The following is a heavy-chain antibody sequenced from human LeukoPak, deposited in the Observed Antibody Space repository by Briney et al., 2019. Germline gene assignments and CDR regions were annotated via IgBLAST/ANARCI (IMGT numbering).Heavy chain of an antibody. CDR2: IIPIFGTA. V-gene: IGHV1-69*01. CDR1: GGTFSSYT. D-gene: IGHD2-21*02. J-gene: IGHJ3*02. Sequence: ASVKVSCKASGGTFSSYTISWVRQAPGQGLEWMGGIIPIFGTANYAQKFRGRVTITADDSTSTAYMELSSLRSEDTAVYYCARVNCGGDCYSDRGAFDIWGQGTMVTVSS. CDR3: ARVNCGGDCYSDRGAFDI.